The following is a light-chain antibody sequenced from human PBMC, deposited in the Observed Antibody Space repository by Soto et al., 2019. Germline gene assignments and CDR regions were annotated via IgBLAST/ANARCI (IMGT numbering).Light chain of an antibody. CDR1: STDVGSHDL. J-gene: IGLJ2*01. Sequence: QSVLAQPASVSGSPGQSITISCTGISTDVGSHDLVSWYKHPPGKAPKLIIYEGSKRPSGVSNRFSGSKSGNTASLTISWLQAEDEADYYCCSYAGSSALLFGGGTKVT. CDR3: CSYAGSSALL. V-gene: IGLV2-23*01. CDR2: EGS.